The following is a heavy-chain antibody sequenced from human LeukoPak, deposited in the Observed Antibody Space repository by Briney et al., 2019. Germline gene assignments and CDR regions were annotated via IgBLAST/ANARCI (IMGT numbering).Heavy chain of an antibody. Sequence: GGSLRLSCGASGFTFSTYSMNWVRQAPGKGLEWVSSISSSSSYIYYADSVKGRFTISRDNAKNSLYLQMNSLRAEDTAVYYCARVNYYDSSGYYSAPFIDYWGQGTLVTVSS. D-gene: IGHD3-22*01. CDR1: GFTFSTYS. CDR3: ARVNYYDSSGYYSAPFIDY. CDR2: ISSSSSYI. J-gene: IGHJ4*02. V-gene: IGHV3-21*04.